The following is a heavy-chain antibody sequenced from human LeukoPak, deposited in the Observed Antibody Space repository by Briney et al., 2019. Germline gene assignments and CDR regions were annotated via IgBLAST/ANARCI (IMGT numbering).Heavy chain of an antibody. CDR2: ISSSSSHI. J-gene: IGHJ4*02. Sequence: GGSLRLSCAASGFTFSSYSMNWVRQAPGKGLVWVSSISSSSSHIYSADSVKGRFTISRDNAKNSLYLQMNSLRAEDTAVYYCATPLWDDYYDSSGYDDYWGQGTLVTVSS. CDR3: ATPLWDDYYDSSGYDDY. CDR1: GFTFSSYS. D-gene: IGHD3-22*01. V-gene: IGHV3-21*01.